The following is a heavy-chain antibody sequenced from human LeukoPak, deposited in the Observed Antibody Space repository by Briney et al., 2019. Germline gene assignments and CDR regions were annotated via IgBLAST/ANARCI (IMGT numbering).Heavy chain of an antibody. CDR1: GYTFTSYA. D-gene: IGHD2-15*01. CDR2: INPHNADT. Sequence: GASVKVSCKASGYTFTSYAISWVRQAPGQGLEWMGWINPHNADTNYAQRFQGRVTMTRDTSITTAYMVLSRLRSDDTAVYYCASVKDIVVGGGPYYFDYWGQGTLVTVSS. CDR3: ASVKDIVVGGGPYYFDY. J-gene: IGHJ4*02. V-gene: IGHV1-2*02.